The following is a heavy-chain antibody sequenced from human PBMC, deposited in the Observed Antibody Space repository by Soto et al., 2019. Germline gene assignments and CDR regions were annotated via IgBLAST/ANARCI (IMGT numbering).Heavy chain of an antibody. J-gene: IGHJ4*02. Sequence: QVQLVQSGTEVKKPGASVKVSCKTSGYTFTSHYMHCVRQAPGQGLEWMGLIHPSDGDTAYAQRFRGRVTMTRDASTSTVYMELNNLTSEDTAVFYCAREAGSFDFWGQGTLITVPS. D-gene: IGHD6-25*01. V-gene: IGHV1-46*01. CDR1: GYTFTSHY. CDR2: IHPSDGDT. CDR3: AREAGSFDF.